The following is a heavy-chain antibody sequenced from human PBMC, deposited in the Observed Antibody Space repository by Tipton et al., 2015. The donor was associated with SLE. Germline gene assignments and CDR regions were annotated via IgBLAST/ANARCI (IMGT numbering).Heavy chain of an antibody. Sequence: TLSLTCTVSGGSVSSGSYYWSWIRQPPGKGLEWIGYIYYSGSTNYNPSLKSRVTISVDTSKNQFSLKLSSVTAADTAVYYCARDRYYYDSSGYYPLDAFDIWGQGTMVTVSS. CDR1: GGSVSSGSYY. V-gene: IGHV4-61*01. CDR3: ARDRYYYDSSGYYPLDAFDI. CDR2: IYYSGST. D-gene: IGHD3-22*01. J-gene: IGHJ3*02.